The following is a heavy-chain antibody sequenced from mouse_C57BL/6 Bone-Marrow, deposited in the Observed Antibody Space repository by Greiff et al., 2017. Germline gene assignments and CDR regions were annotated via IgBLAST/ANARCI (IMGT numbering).Heavy chain of an antibody. Sequence: VQGVESGAELVKPGASVKMSCKASGYTFTSYWITWVKQRPGQGLEWIGDIYPGSGSTNYNEKFKSKATLTVDTSSSTAYMQLSSLTSEDSAVYYCARAGVLWYFDVWGTGTTVTVSS. CDR1: GYTFTSYW. J-gene: IGHJ1*03. V-gene: IGHV1-55*01. CDR2: IYPGSGST. CDR3: ARAGVLWYFDV. D-gene: IGHD2-14*01.